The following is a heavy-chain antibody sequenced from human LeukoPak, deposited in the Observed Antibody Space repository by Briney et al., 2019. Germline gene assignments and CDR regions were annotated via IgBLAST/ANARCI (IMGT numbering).Heavy chain of an antibody. CDR3: ARVSGSYYLADY. CDR2: IYYSGST. Sequence: SETLSLTCAVYGGSFSSYYWSWIRQPPGRGLEWIGYIYYSGSTNYNPSLKSRVTISVDTSKNQFSLKLSSVTAADTAVYYCARVSGSYYLADYWGQGTLVTVSS. D-gene: IGHD1-26*01. J-gene: IGHJ4*02. CDR1: GGSFSSYY. V-gene: IGHV4-59*01.